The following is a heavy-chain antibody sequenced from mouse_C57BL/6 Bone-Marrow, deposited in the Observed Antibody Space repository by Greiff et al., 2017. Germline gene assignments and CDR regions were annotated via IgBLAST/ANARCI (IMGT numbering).Heavy chain of an antibody. D-gene: IGHD1-1*01. CDR1: GYAFSSSW. Sequence: VQLQQSGPELVKPGASVKISCTTSGYAFSSSWMNWVKQRPGKGLEWIGRIYPGDGDTNYNGKFKGKATLTADKSSSTAYMQLSSLTSEDSAVYFCARDYYGSSYYFDYWGQGTTLTVSS. J-gene: IGHJ2*01. V-gene: IGHV1-82*01. CDR2: IYPGDGDT. CDR3: ARDYYGSSYYFDY.